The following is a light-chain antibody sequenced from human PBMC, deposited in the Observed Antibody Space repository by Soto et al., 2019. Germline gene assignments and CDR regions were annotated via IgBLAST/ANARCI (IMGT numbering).Light chain of an antibody. CDR2: DAS. V-gene: IGKV1-5*01. CDR1: QSISSW. J-gene: IGKJ1*01. Sequence: DIHMTQSPSTLSASVGDRVTITCRASQSISSWLAWYQQKPGKAPKLLIYDASSLESGVPSRFSGSGSGTEFSLTISSLQPDDLATYYCQQYNIYSWTFGQGTKVDIK. CDR3: QQYNIYSWT.